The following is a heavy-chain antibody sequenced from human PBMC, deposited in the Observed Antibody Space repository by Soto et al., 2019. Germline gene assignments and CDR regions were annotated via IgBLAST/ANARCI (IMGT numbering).Heavy chain of an antibody. Sequence: GGSLRLSCAASGFTFSDYSMNWVRQAPGKGLEWVSSISRTGDYMYYADSLKGRLTVSRDNAKNSLYLHMNNLRAEDTAVYFCARLDITQIDYWGQGTLVTVSS. CDR1: GFTFSDYS. V-gene: IGHV3-21*01. D-gene: IGHD3-9*01. J-gene: IGHJ4*02. CDR3: ARLDITQIDY. CDR2: ISRTGDYM.